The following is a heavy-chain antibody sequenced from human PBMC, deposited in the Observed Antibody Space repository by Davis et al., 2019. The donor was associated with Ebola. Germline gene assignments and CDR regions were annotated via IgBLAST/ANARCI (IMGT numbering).Heavy chain of an antibody. Sequence: AASVKVSCKASGYTFTSYYIHWVRQAPGQGLEWMGIINPSGGSTNYAQKSQGRVTMTRDTSTSTGYMELSSLRSEDTAVYYCAGPNEGTAMVYGMDVWGQGTTVTVSS. CDR3: AGPNEGTAMVYGMDV. CDR2: INPSGGST. D-gene: IGHD5-18*01. V-gene: IGHV1-46*01. CDR1: GYTFTSYY. J-gene: IGHJ6*02.